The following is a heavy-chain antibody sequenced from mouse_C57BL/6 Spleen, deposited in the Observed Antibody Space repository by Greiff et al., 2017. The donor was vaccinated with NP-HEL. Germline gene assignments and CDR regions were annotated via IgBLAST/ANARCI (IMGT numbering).Heavy chain of an antibody. V-gene: IGHV1-69*01. D-gene: IGHD1-1*01. CDR2: IDPSDSYT. J-gene: IGHJ4*01. CDR3: ARSGLLTTVVEAYYAMDY. Sequence: QVQLQQPGAELVMPGASVKLSCKASGYTFTSYWMHWVKQRPGQGLEWIGEIDPSDSYTNYNQKFKGKSTLTVDKSSSTAYMQLSSLTSEDSAVYYCARSGLLTTVVEAYYAMDYWGQGTSVTVSS. CDR1: GYTFTSYW.